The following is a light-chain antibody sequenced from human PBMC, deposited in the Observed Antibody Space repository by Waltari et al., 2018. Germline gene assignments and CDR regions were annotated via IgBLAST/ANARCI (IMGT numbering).Light chain of an antibody. CDR3: AAWDDSLHGVL. CDR1: SANIGRTT. CDR2: STH. J-gene: IGLJ2*01. Sequence: QSVLTQPPSASGTPGQRVTISCSGSSANIGRTTGTGYQQLPGTAPKLLIYSTHQWPSGVPARFSGSKSGTSATLAISGLQSEDEADYYCAAWDDSLHGVLFGGGTKVTVL. V-gene: IGLV1-44*01.